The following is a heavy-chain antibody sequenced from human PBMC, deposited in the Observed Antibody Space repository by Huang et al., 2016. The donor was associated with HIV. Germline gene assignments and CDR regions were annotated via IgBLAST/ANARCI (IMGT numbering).Heavy chain of an antibody. CDR2: IRWNNATI. D-gene: IGHD3-9*01. CDR1: GFTFDDYA. Sequence: EVQLVESGGGLVQPGRSLRLSCAASGFTFDDYAWHWVRQAPGKCLEGGSGIRWNNATIGYADSVKGRFTISSDNAKNALYLQMNSLRAEDMALYYCSKSPYYDILTGYYDYWGQGTLVTVSS. CDR3: SKSPYYDILTGYYDY. V-gene: IGHV3-9*03. J-gene: IGHJ4*02.